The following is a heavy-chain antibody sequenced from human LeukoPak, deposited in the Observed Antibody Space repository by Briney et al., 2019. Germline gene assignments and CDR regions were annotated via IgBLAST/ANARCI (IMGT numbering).Heavy chain of an antibody. CDR2: VSSRSTYI. V-gene: IGHV3-21*01. CDR1: GFTFNTYS. Sequence: PGGSLRLSCAASGFTFNTYSMNWVRQAPGKGLEWVSSVSSRSTYIYYADSVMGRFTISRDNAKNSLYLQMNSLRAEDTAVCYCARSLGFYDSSGAYYFDYWGQGTLVTVSS. D-gene: IGHD3-22*01. J-gene: IGHJ4*02. CDR3: ARSLGFYDSSGAYYFDY.